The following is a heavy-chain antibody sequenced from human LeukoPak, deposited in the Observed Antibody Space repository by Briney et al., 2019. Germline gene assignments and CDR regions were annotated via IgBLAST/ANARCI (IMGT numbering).Heavy chain of an antibody. J-gene: IGHJ4*02. CDR2: IKQDGSEK. V-gene: IGHV3-7*01. CDR3: ARDQSYYDSSGYYGGDFDY. CDR1: GFTFSSYW. D-gene: IGHD3-22*01. Sequence: GGSLRLSCAASGFTFSSYWMSRVRQAPGKGLEWVANIKQDGSEKYYVDSVKGRFTISRDNAKNSLYLQMNSLRAEDTAVYYCARDQSYYDSSGYYGGDFDYWGQGTLVTVSS.